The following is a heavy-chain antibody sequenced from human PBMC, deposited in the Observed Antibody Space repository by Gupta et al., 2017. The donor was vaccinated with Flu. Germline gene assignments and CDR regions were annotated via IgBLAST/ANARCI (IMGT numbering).Heavy chain of an antibody. CDR3: ATQGVLRFLEWLFAPYYGMDV. D-gene: IGHD3-3*01. J-gene: IGHJ6*02. Sequence: LEWIGSIYYSGSTYYNPSLKSRVTISVDTSKNQFSLKLSSVTAADTAVYYCATQGVLRFLEWLFAPYYGMDVWGQGTTVTVSS. V-gene: IGHV4-39*01. CDR2: IYYSGST.